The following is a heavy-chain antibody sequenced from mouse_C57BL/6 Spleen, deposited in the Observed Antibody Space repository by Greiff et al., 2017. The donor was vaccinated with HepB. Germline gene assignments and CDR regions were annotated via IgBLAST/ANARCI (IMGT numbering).Heavy chain of an antibody. CDR2: IDPSDSET. CDR1: GYTFTSYW. J-gene: IGHJ3*01. D-gene: IGHD3-2*02. V-gene: IGHV1-52*01. CDR3: ARLLDSSGPFAY. Sequence: QVQLQQPGAELVRPGSSVKLSCKASGYTFTSYWMHWVKQRPIQGLEWIGNIDPSDSETHYNQKFKDKATLTVDKSSSTAYIQLSSLTSEDSAVYYCARLLDSSGPFAYWGQGTLVTVSA.